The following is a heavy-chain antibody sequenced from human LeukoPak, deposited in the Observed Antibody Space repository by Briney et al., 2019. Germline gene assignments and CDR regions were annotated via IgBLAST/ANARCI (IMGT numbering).Heavy chain of an antibody. Sequence: GGSLRLSCAASGFTFGSYSMNWVRQAPGKGLEWVSSISSSSSYIYYADSVKGRFTISRDNAKNSLYLQMNSLRAEDTAVYYCARATSGYYGTYFDYWGQGTLVTVSS. CDR2: ISSSSSYI. D-gene: IGHD3-22*01. V-gene: IGHV3-21*01. CDR3: ARATSGYYGTYFDY. CDR1: GFTFGSYS. J-gene: IGHJ4*02.